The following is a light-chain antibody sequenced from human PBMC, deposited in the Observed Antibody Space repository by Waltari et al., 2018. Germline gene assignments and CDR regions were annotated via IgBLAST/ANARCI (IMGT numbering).Light chain of an antibody. Sequence: DIQMTQSPSTVSASVGDRVTITCRASQSTSSWLAWYQQKPGKAPKLLIYDASSLESGVPSRFSGSGSGTEFTLTISSLQPDDFAAYYCQHLYSYPFTFGLGTKLEI. V-gene: IGKV1-5*01. CDR2: DAS. J-gene: IGKJ2*01. CDR3: QHLYSYPFT. CDR1: QSTSSW.